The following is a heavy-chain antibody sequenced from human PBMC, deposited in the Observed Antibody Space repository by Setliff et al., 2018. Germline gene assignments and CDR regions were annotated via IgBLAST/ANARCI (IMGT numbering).Heavy chain of an antibody. V-gene: IGHV3-53*01. Sequence: GGSLRLSCAASGFVVSNNELSWVRQAPEKGLEWVSVTYVGGATNYADPVKGRFTISRDNAKNTLYLQMNSLRGEDTAVYFCAVIDWGENFYNMDVWGKGTTVTVSS. J-gene: IGHJ6*03. CDR3: AVIDWGENFYNMDV. CDR2: TYVGGAT. CDR1: GFVVSNNE. D-gene: IGHD7-27*01.